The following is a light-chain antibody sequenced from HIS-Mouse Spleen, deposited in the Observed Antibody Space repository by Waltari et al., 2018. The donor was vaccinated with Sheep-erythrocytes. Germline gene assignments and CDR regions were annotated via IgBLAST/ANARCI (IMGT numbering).Light chain of an antibody. CDR3: QSADSSGTYV. J-gene: IGLJ1*01. V-gene: IGLV3-25*03. Sequence: SYELTQPPSVSVSPGQTARITCSGGALPKQYAYWYQQKPGQAPVVVIYKDSERPSGIPERFSGSSSGTTVTLTISGVQAEDEADYYCQSADSSGTYVFGTGTKVTVL. CDR2: KDS. CDR1: ALPKQY.